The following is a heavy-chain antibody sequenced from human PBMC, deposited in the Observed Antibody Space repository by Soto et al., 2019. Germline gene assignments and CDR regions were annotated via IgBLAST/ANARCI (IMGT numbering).Heavy chain of an antibody. D-gene: IGHD1-7*01. CDR2: ISYDGSNK. V-gene: IGHV3-30*18. J-gene: IGHJ6*02. CDR3: AKDLLELRVLELPYVYYYYGMDV. CDR1: GFTFSSYG. Sequence: QVQLVESGGGVVQPGRSLRLSCAASGFTFSSYGMHWVRQAPGKGLEWVAVISYDGSNKYYADSVKGRFTISRDNSKNTLYLQMSSLGAEDTAVYYCAKDLLELRVLELPYVYYYYGMDVWGQGTTVTVSS.